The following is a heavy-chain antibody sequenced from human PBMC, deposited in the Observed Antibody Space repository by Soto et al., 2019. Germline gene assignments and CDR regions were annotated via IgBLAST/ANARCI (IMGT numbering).Heavy chain of an antibody. Sequence: QVQLQESGPGLVKPSGTLSLTCAVSGDSVSSPYYWCWVRQPPGKGLEWIGDVFHTGTTSYNPSLRSRVTISMDKSNNQFSLDLSYVTAADTAVYYCARSAGWYAVHSWGPGTLVIVSS. CDR3: ARSAGWYAVHS. CDR1: GDSVSSPYY. D-gene: IGHD6-19*01. CDR2: VFHTGTT. V-gene: IGHV4-4*02. J-gene: IGHJ4*02.